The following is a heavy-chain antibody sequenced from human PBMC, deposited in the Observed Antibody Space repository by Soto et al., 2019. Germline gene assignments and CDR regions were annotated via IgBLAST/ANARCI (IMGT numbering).Heavy chain of an antibody. Sequence: QVQLQESGPGLLKPSETLSLTCSVSGGSVSDKTYYWSWIRQPPGKRLEWIGYVYYSGTTNYNPSLKSRVTISVDLSKNRFSLSLSSVTTADTALYYCARTTAVPKTLRSRYFFDYWGQGTLVTVSS. V-gene: IGHV4-61*01. CDR1: GGSVSDKTYY. CDR3: ARTTAVPKTLRSRYFFDY. J-gene: IGHJ4*02. CDR2: VYYSGTT. D-gene: IGHD4-17*01.